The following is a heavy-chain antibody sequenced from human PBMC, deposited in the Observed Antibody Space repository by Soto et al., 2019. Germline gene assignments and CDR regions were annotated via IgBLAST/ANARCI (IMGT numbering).Heavy chain of an antibody. V-gene: IGHV4-31*03. Sequence: QVQLQESGPGLVKPSQTLSLTCTVSGGSISSGGYYWSWIRQHPGKGLEWIGYIYYSGSTYYNPALTSRVTLSVDTYKTQFSLKLSSVTAADTAVYCCAGIYSGSPGGTLRYWGQGTLVTVSS. CDR1: GGSISSGGYY. CDR3: AGIYSGSPGGTLRY. CDR2: IYYSGST. D-gene: IGHD1-26*01. J-gene: IGHJ4*02.